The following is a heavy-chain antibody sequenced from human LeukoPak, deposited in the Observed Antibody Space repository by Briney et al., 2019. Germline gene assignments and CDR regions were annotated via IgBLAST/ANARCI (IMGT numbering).Heavy chain of an antibody. J-gene: IGHJ4*02. D-gene: IGHD5-18*01. V-gene: IGHV1-18*01. CDR3: ARGGYSYGYMGYSDY. CDR2: ISAYNGNT. CDR1: GYTFNIYG. Sequence: ASVKVSCKASGYTFNIYGVTWVRQAPGQGLEWMGWISAYNGNTNFAQKLQGRVTMTTDTSTSTAYLELRSLRSDDTAVYYCARGGYSYGYMGYSDYWGQGTLVTVS.